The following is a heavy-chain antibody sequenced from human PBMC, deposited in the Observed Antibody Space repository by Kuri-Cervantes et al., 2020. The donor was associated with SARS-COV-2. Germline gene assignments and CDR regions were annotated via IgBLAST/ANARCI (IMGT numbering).Heavy chain of an antibody. J-gene: IGHJ4*02. V-gene: IGHV3-64*04. D-gene: IGHD3-10*01. CDR1: GFTFSSYA. Sequence: GESLKISCSASGFTFSSYAMHWVRQAPGKGLEYVSAISSNGGSTYYADSVKGRFTISRDNAKNSLYLQMNSLRAEDTAVYYCARGEGSGSYYNPLAYDYWGQGTLVTVSS. CDR2: ISSNGGST. CDR3: ARGEGSGSYYNPLAYDY.